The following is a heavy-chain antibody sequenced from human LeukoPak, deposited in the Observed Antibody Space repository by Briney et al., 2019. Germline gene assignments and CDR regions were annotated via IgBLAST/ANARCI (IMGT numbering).Heavy chain of an antibody. Sequence: PSETLSLTCAVYGGSFSPYYWSWIRQPPGKGLEWIGEINHSGSTNYNPSLKSRVTISVDTSKNQFSLKLSSVTAADTAVYYCARGGFYCGGDCYVYYWGQGTLVTVSS. J-gene: IGHJ4*02. CDR3: ARGGFYCGGDCYVYY. CDR1: GGSFSPYY. V-gene: IGHV4-34*01. CDR2: INHSGST. D-gene: IGHD2-21*02.